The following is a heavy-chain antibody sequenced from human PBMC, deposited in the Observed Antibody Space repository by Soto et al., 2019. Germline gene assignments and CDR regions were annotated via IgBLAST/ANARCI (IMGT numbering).Heavy chain of an antibody. CDR2: ISYDGSNK. CDR1: GFTFSSYA. J-gene: IGHJ4*02. V-gene: IGHV3-30-3*01. D-gene: IGHD3-22*01. CDR3: AREVAPITTDY. Sequence: GGSLRLSCAASGFTFSSYAVHWVRQAPGKGLEWVAVISYDGSNKYYADSVKGRFTISRDNSKNTLYLQMNSLRAEDTAVYYCAREVAPITTDYWGQGTLVTVSS.